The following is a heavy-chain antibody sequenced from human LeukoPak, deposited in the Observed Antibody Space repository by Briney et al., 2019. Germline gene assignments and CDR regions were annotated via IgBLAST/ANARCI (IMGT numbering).Heavy chain of an antibody. CDR2: IWYDGSNK. Sequence: GRSLRLSCAASGFTFSSYGMHWVRQAPGKGLEWVAVIWYDGSNKYYADSVKGRFTISRDNSKNTLFLQMNCLRVEDTAVYYCAKDGISMAYFYYMDVWGKGTTVTVSS. CDR1: GFTFSSYG. CDR3: AKDGISMAYFYYMDV. V-gene: IGHV3-33*06. D-gene: IGHD1-26*01. J-gene: IGHJ6*03.